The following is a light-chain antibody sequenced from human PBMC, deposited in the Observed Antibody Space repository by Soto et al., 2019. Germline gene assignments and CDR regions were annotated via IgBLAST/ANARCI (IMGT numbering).Light chain of an antibody. J-gene: IGKJ3*01. V-gene: IGKV3-15*01. CDR3: QHLRA. CDR1: QSVSSN. Sequence: EIVKTQSPATLSVSPGERATLSCRASQSVSSNLAWYQQKPGQAPRLLIYGASTRATGIPARFSGSGSGTEFTLTISSLQSEDFAVYYCQHLRAFGPGTKVDIK. CDR2: GAS.